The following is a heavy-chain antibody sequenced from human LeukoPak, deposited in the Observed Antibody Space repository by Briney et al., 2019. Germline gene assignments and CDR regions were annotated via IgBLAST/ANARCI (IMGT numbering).Heavy chain of an antibody. CDR3: AKDRQQNNYYDTSGYYYNY. J-gene: IGHJ4*02. CDR1: GFTFSSYA. D-gene: IGHD3-22*01. CDR2: ISGNAGST. Sequence: GGSLRLSCAASGFTFSSYAMSWVRQAPGKGLEWVSTISGNAGSTYYADSVKGRFTISRDNSKNTLYLQMNSLRAEDTAVYYCAKDRQQNNYYDTSGYYYNYWGQGTLVTVSS. V-gene: IGHV3-23*01.